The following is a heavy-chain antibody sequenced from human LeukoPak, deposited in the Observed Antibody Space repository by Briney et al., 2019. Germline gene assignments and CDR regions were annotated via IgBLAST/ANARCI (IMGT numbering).Heavy chain of an antibody. CDR3: ARGWSTSWSFHFDF. V-gene: IGHV4-59*08. J-gene: IGHJ4*02. Sequence: SETLSLTCTVSGGSMSSYYWSWIRQPPGKGLEWIGNIFYNGDTYYNPSLKSRLTISIDTSNNHFSLRLNSVAAADTAMYFCARGWSTSWSFHFDFWGQGSLVTVSS. D-gene: IGHD2-2*01. CDR2: IFYNGDT. CDR1: GGSMSSYY.